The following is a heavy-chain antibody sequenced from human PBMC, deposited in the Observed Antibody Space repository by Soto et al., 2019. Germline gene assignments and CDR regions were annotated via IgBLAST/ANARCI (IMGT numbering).Heavy chain of an antibody. CDR3: ARDSSGRTHYYYYGMDV. CDR1: GFTFSSYA. J-gene: IGHJ6*02. V-gene: IGHV3-30-3*01. CDR2: ISYDGSNK. D-gene: IGHD6-19*01. Sequence: QVQLVESGGGVVQPGRSLRLSCAASGFTFSSYAMHWVRQAPGKGLEWVAVISYDGSNKYYADSVKGRFTISRDNSKNTLYLQMNTLRAEDTAVYYCARDSSGRTHYYYYGMDVWVQGTTVTVSS.